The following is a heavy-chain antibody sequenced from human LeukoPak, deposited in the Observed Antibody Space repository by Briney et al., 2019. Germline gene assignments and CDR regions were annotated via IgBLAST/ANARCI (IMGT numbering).Heavy chain of an antibody. V-gene: IGHV1-69*05. Sequence: SVKVSCKASGGTFSSYAISWVQQAPGQGLEWMGGIIPIFGTANYAQKFQGRVTITTDESTSTAYMELSSLRSEDTAVYYCARVHVGYCGGDCYPFDYWGQGTLVTVSS. J-gene: IGHJ4*02. CDR3: ARVHVGYCGGDCYPFDY. CDR2: IIPIFGTA. CDR1: GGTFSSYA. D-gene: IGHD2-21*02.